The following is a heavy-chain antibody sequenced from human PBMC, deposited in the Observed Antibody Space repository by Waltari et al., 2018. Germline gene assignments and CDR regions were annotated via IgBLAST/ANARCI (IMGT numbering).Heavy chain of an antibody. Sequence: QVQLQESGPGLVKPSETLSLTCTVSGGSISSYYWSWIRQPPGKGLEWIGYIYHSGSTNYNPSLKGRVTISVDTSKNQFSLKLSSVTAADTAVYYCARGGWHYFDYWGQGTLVTVSS. D-gene: IGHD3-22*01. CDR3: ARGGWHYFDY. V-gene: IGHV4-59*01. CDR1: GGSISSYY. J-gene: IGHJ4*02. CDR2: IYHSGST.